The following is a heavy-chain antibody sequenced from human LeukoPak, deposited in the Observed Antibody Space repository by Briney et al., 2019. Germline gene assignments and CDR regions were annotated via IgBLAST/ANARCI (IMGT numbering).Heavy chain of an antibody. J-gene: IGHJ6*03. Sequence: GGSLRLSCAASGFTFSSYSMNWVRQAPGKGLEWVSSISSSSSYIYYADSVKGRFTISRDNAKNSLYLQMNSLRAEDTAVYYCAREDYSSGGMDVWGKGTTVTISS. CDR2: ISSSSSYI. V-gene: IGHV3-21*01. CDR1: GFTFSSYS. CDR3: AREDYSSGGMDV. D-gene: IGHD3-10*01.